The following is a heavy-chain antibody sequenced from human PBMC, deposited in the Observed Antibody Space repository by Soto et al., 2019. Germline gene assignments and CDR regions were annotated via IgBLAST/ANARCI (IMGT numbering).Heavy chain of an antibody. CDR3: STTKTSCCMDV. V-gene: IGHV1-8*01. D-gene: IGHD1-1*01. Sequence: QVQLVQSGAEVKKPGASVEVSCKASGYTFTSYDINWVRQATGQVLEWMGWMNPNSGNTGYAQKFQGRVTMTRKNSIGIAIMELSTLRSGETAVEYFSTTKTSCCMDVWGQGTTVTVSS. CDR1: GYTFTSYD. J-gene: IGHJ6*02. CDR2: MNPNSGNT.